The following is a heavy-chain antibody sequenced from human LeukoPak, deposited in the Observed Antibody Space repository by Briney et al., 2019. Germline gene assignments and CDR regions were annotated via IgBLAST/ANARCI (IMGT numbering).Heavy chain of an antibody. J-gene: IGHJ6*03. CDR3: ARARREGSSPYYYYMDV. Sequence: GASVKVSYKASGGTFSSYAISWVRQAAGQGLEWMGGIIPVFGTANYAQKFQGRVTITTDESTSTAYMELSSLRSEDTAVYYCARARREGSSPYYYYMDVWGKGTTVTVSS. CDR1: GGTFSSYA. CDR2: IIPVFGTA. D-gene: IGHD2-2*01. V-gene: IGHV1-69*05.